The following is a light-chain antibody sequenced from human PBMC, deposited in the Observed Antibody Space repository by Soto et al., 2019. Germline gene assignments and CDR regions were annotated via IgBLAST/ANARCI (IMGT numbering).Light chain of an antibody. J-gene: IGKJ4*01. CDR3: QQYFTSPLT. CDR1: QSVSSNY. V-gene: IGKV3-20*01. CDR2: GVS. Sequence: EVVLTQSPGTLSLSPGESATLSCRASQSVSSNYLAWYQQKPGQAPRLLIYGVSTSATGIPDRFSGSGSGTDFSLTISRLEPEDFALYYCQQYFTSPLTFGGGTKVEIK.